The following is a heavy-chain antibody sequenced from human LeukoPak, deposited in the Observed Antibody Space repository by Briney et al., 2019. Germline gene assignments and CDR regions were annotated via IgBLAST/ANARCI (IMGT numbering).Heavy chain of an antibody. Sequence: ASVKVSCKASGYTFTGYNMHWVRQAPGQGLEWMGRINPNSGGTNYAQKFQGRVTMTRDTSISTAYMELSRLRSDDTAVYYCARESVAQWELKLWGQGTLVTVSS. D-gene: IGHD1-26*01. J-gene: IGHJ4*02. CDR3: ARESVAQWELKL. CDR1: GYTFTGYN. CDR2: INPNSGGT. V-gene: IGHV1-2*06.